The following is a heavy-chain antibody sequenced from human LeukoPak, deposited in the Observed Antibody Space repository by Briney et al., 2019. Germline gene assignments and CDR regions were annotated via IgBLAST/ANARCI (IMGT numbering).Heavy chain of an antibody. D-gene: IGHD3-22*01. Sequence: LGGSLSLSCAASGFTFNSYAMSWVRRAPGKGLEWVSAIIDGGGSISYADSVKGRFTISRDNSKNMLSLQMNSLRAEDTAVYYCAKDQNYDRSGYKGWFDPWGQGTLVTVSS. CDR2: IIDGGGSI. CDR1: GFTFNSYA. J-gene: IGHJ5*02. CDR3: AKDQNYDRSGYKGWFDP. V-gene: IGHV3-23*01.